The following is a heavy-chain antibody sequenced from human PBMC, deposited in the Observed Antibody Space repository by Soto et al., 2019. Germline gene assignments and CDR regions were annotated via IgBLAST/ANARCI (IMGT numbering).Heavy chain of an antibody. CDR1: GFTFSSYA. CDR3: ARDALTSDRSGYFHNWFDP. D-gene: IGHD3-22*01. V-gene: IGHV3-23*01. Sequence: EVQLLESGGGLVQPGGSLRLSCAASGFTFSSYAMSWVRQAPGQGLECVSAISGSGGSTYYADSVKCRFTNYRDNSKNTLYLQLNSVRGEDTAVYYWARDALTSDRSGYFHNWFDPWGPGTLVTVSS. J-gene: IGHJ5*02. CDR2: ISGSGGST.